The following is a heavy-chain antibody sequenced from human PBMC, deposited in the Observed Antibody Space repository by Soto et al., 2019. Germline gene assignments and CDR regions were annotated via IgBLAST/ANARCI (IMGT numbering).Heavy chain of an antibody. D-gene: IGHD4-17*01. CDR3: ARGLYGDEIDP. Sequence: QVQLVQSGAEVKKPGASVKVSCKASRYSFTTSYMHWVRQAPGQGLEWMGIINANGGTTNYAQKFQGRVTMTRDTSTSTVYMELSSLRSDDTAVYFCARGLYGDEIDPWGQGTLVTVSS. CDR2: INANGGTT. V-gene: IGHV1-46*03. J-gene: IGHJ5*02. CDR1: RYSFTTSY.